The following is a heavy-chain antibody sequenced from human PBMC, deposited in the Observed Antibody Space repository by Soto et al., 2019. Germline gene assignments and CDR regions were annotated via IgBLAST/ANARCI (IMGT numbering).Heavy chain of an antibody. J-gene: IGHJ4*02. CDR1: GGSFSGYY. V-gene: IGHV4-34*01. CDR2: INHSGST. D-gene: IGHD6-19*01. CDR3: ARGPRYMYSSGWFFDY. Sequence: SETLSLTCAVYGGSFSGYYWSWIRQPPGKGLEWIGEINHSGSTNYNPSLKSRVTISVDTSKNQFSLKLSSVTAADTAVYYCARGPRYMYSSGWFFDYWGQGTLVTVSS.